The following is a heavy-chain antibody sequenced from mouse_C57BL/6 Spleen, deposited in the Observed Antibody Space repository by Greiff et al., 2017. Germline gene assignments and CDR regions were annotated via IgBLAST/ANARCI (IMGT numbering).Heavy chain of an antibody. V-gene: IGHV1-53*01. CDR2: INPSNGGT. J-gene: IGHJ2*01. CDR1: GYTFTSYW. CDR3: ARSPYDYDGLYYFDD. Sequence: QVQLQQPGTELVKPGASVKLSCKASGYTFTSYWMHWVKQRPGQGLEWIGNINPSNGGTNYNEKFKSKATLTVDKSSSTAYMQLSSLTSEDSAVYYCARSPYDYDGLYYFDDWGQGTTLTVSS. D-gene: IGHD2-4*01.